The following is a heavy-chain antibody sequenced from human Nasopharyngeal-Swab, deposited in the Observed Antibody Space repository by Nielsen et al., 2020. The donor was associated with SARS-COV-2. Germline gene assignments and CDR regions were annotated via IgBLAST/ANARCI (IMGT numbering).Heavy chain of an antibody. CDR3: AKDMGYSSGLGAIDS. CDR2: ISDSGLRT. D-gene: IGHD5-18*01. Sequence: GESLKISCAASGFSFDDYAMHWVRQAPGKGLEWVSLISDSGLRTYYADSVKGRFTISRDNSKDSLYLQMNSLRTEDTAWYHCAKDMGYSSGLGAIDSWGQGTLVTVSP. V-gene: IGHV3-43*02. CDR1: GFSFDDYA. J-gene: IGHJ4*02.